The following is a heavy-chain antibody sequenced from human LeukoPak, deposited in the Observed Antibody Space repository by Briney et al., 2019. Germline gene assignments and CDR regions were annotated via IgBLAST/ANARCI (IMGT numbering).Heavy chain of an antibody. J-gene: IGHJ4*02. CDR3: AAFASGSSWSYFDY. V-gene: IGHV4-4*07. Sequence: PSETLSLTCTVTGTSIRAYYWSWVRQPAGMGLEWIGRLYASGSTNYNPSLKSRVSMSVDPSKNQFSLKLTSVTAADTAVYYCAAFASGSSWSYFDYWGQGTLVTVSS. CDR2: LYASGST. D-gene: IGHD6-13*01. CDR1: GTSIRAYY.